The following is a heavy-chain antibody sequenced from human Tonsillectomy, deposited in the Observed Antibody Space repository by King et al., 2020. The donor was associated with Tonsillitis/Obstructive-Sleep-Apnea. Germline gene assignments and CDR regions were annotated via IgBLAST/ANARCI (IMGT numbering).Heavy chain of an antibody. CDR2: INWNGGST. D-gene: IGHD6-19*01. CDR3: ARVLTGYSSGWSDWYFDL. V-gene: IGHV3-20*04. Sequence: VQLVESGGGVVRPGGSLRLSCAASGFTFDDYGMSWVRQAPGKGLEWVSGINWNGGSTGYADSVKGRFTISRDNAKNSLYLQMNSLRAEETALYYCARVLTGYSSGWSDWYFDLWGRGTLVTVSS. J-gene: IGHJ2*01. CDR1: GFTFDDYG.